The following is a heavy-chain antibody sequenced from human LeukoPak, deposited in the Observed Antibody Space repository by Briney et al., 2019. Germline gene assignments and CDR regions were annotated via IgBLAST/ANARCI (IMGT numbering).Heavy chain of an antibody. CDR2: INPSGGST. CDR1: GYTFSNYG. Sequence: ASVKVSCKASGYTFSNYGISWVRQAPGQGLEWMGIINPSGGSTSYAQKFQGRVTMTRDTSTSTVYMELSSLRSEDTAVYYCARDLEDYYGSGSYYPSYYYYGMDVWGQGTTVTVSS. J-gene: IGHJ6*02. D-gene: IGHD3-10*01. V-gene: IGHV1-46*01. CDR3: ARDLEDYYGSGSYYPSYYYYGMDV.